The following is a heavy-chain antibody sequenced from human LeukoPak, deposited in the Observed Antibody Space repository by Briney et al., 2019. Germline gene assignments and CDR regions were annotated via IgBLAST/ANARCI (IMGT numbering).Heavy chain of an antibody. CDR2: CSSSTNTI. D-gene: IGHD6-19*01. J-gene: IGHJ3*02. CDR3: ARDRVDGSGWPLDAFDI. V-gene: IGHV3-48*04. Sequence: PVKSLDSPSLCSSSTNTIYYADSVKGRFTISRDNAKNSLYLQMNSLRAEDTAVYYCARDRVDGSGWPLDAFDIWGQGTMVTVSS.